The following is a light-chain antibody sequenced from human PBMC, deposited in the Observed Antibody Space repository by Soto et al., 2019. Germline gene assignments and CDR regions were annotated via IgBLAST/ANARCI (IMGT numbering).Light chain of an antibody. CDR1: QSISTW. CDR2: KAS. V-gene: IGKV1-5*03. J-gene: IGKJ1*01. Sequence: DIQMTQSPSTLPASVGDRVTITCRASQSISTWLAWYQQKPGKAPNLLIYKASYLASGVPSRFSGGGSGTEFTLTISSLQPDDFATYYCQQYSSYWTFGQGTKEEIK. CDR3: QQYSSYWT.